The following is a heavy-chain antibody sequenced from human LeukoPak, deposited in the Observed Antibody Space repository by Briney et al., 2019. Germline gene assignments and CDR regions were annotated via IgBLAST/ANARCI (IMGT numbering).Heavy chain of an antibody. V-gene: IGHV4-4*07. D-gene: IGHD1-7*01. CDR1: GDFLSGYY. CDR2: VYSNGDA. J-gene: IGHJ3*02. CDR3: ARVLRWNYVEDAFDI. Sequence: SETLSLTCTVSGDFLSGYYWAWIRQPAEKGLEWIGRVYSNGDAYYNPSLKSRLTLSIDTSKNQISLQLHSVIAADTAMYYCARVLRWNYVEDAFDIWGQGTMVTVSS.